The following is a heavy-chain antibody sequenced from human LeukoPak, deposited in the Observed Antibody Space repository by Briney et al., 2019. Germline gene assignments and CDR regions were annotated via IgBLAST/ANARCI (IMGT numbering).Heavy chain of an antibody. CDR2: ICHSGST. J-gene: IGHJ4*02. V-gene: IGHV4-38-2*02. Sequence: PSETLSLTCTVSGYSISSTYCWGWIRQPPGKGLEWIGSICHSGSTYYNPSLKSRVTISIDTSKNQFSLKLSSVAAADTAVYYCARITGTTTLGYWGQGTLVTVSS. CDR3: ARITGTTTLGY. CDR1: GYSISSTYC. D-gene: IGHD1-7*01.